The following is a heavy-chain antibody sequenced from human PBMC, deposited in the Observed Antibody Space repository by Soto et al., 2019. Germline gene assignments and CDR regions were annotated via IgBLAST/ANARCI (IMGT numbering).Heavy chain of an antibody. Sequence: EASVKVSCKASGYTFTSYGISWVRQAPGQGLEWMGWISAYNGNTNYAQKLQGRVTMTTDTSTSAAYMELRSLRSDDTAVYYCARERQLVYFDYWGQGTLVTVSS. CDR2: ISAYNGNT. D-gene: IGHD6-13*01. CDR3: ARERQLVYFDY. CDR1: GYTFTSYG. V-gene: IGHV1-18*01. J-gene: IGHJ4*02.